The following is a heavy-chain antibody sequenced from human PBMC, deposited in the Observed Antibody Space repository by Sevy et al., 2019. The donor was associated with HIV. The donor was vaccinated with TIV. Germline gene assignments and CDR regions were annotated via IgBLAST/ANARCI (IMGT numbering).Heavy chain of an antibody. CDR1: GFTFSSYG. CDR3: VKGVRSGAGWFDP. D-gene: IGHD3-3*01. V-gene: IGHV3-23*01. CDR2: ASGSGGST. Sequence: GGSLRLSCAASGFTFSSYGMYWVRQAPGKGLEWVSGASGSGGSTYYRESVKGRFTISRDNFKNTLYLQMNSLRAEDTAVYYCVKGVRSGAGWFDPWGQRTLVTVSS. J-gene: IGHJ5*02.